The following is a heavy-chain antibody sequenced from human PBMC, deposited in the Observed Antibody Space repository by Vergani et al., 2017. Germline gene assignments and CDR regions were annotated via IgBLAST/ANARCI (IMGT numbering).Heavy chain of an antibody. CDR3: ARQGYCSGGSCYRQFDY. CDR1: GYSFTSYW. Sequence: EVQLVPSGAEVKKPGESLRISCKGSGYSFTSYWISWVRQMPGKGLAWMGRIDPSDSYTNYSPSFQGHVTISADKSISTAYLQWSSLKASDTAMYYCARQGYCSGGSCYRQFDYWGQGTLVTVSS. D-gene: IGHD2-15*01. J-gene: IGHJ4*02. CDR2: IDPSDSYT. V-gene: IGHV5-10-1*03.